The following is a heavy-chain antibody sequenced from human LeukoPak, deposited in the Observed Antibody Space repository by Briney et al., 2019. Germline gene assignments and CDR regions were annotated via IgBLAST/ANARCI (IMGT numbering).Heavy chain of an antibody. V-gene: IGHV3-23*01. J-gene: IGHJ4*02. D-gene: IGHD3-22*01. CDR1: GFSFNNYA. CDR2: LSGSGGST. CDR3: AKSSYYDSSGYYREYYFDY. Sequence: GGSLRLSCVGSGFSFNNYAMGWVRQAPGKGLEWVSSLSGSGGSTQYADSVKGRFSISRDNSKNTLFLQMNSLRAEDTAVYYCAKSSYYDSSGYYREYYFDYWGQGMLVTVSS.